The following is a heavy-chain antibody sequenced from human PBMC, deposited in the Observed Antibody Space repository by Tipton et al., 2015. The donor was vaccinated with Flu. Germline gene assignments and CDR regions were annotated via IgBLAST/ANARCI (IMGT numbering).Heavy chain of an antibody. V-gene: IGHV3-53*01. D-gene: IGHD3-10*01. CDR2: IYGGGDT. CDR1: GFIVGRNY. CDR3: ARDDYFGSGSYDS. Sequence: SLRLSCVASGFIVGRNYMNWVRQAPGKGLEWVSVIYGGGDTYYADSVRGRFTFSRDISKNTLYLQMNNLRVEDSAMYYCARDDYFGSGSYDSWGQGTLVTVSS. J-gene: IGHJ4*02.